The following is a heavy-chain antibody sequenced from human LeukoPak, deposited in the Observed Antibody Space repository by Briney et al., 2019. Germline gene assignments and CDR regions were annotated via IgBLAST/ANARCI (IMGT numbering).Heavy chain of an antibody. CDR1: GGTFSSYA. V-gene: IGHV1-69*05. Sequence: SVKVSCKAFGGTFSSYAISWVRQAPGQGLEWMGGIIPIFGTANYAQKFQGRVTITTDESTSTAYMELSSLRSEDTAVYYCARHYPMGEYYFDYWGQGTLVTVSS. CDR3: ARHYPMGEYYFDY. J-gene: IGHJ4*02. D-gene: IGHD1-26*01. CDR2: IIPIFGTA.